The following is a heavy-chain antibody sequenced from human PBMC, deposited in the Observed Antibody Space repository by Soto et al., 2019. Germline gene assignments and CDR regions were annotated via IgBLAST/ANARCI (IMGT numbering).Heavy chain of an antibody. V-gene: IGHV1-18*04. CDR1: GGTFTSYG. J-gene: IGHJ4*02. D-gene: IGHD3-22*01. CDR3: ARQYDSSGYYYADNTGTDY. Sequence: ASVKVSCKASGGTFTSYGISWVRQAPGQGLEWMGWISAYNGNTNYAQKLQGRVTMTTDTSTSTAYMELRSLRSDDTAVYYCARQYDSSGYYYADNTGTDYWGQGTLVTVSS. CDR2: ISAYNGNT.